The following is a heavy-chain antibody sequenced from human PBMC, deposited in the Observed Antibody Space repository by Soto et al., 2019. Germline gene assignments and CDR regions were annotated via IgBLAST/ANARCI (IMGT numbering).Heavy chain of an antibody. CDR2: IYLNDDK. CDR1: GFSLSTSGVG. V-gene: IGHV2-5*01. J-gene: IGHJ4*02. D-gene: IGHD6-19*01. Sequence: QITLKESGPTLVKPTQTLTLTCTFSGFSLSTSGVGVGWIRQPPGKALEWLALIYLNDDKRYSPSLKSRLTITKDTSKNQVVLTMTNMDPVDTATYYCAHRLHGSGWYGYDYWGQGTLVTVSS. CDR3: AHRLHGSGWYGYDY.